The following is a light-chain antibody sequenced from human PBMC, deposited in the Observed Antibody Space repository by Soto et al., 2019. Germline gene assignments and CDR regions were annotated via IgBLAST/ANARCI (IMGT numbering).Light chain of an antibody. CDR2: GAS. J-gene: IGKJ1*01. CDR3: QQYGSSPPWT. Sequence: EIVLTQSPGTLSLSPGERATLSCRASQSVISSFLAWYQQKPGQAPRLLIYGASSRATGIQDRFSGGGSGTDFTLTISRLEPEDVAVYYCQQYGSSPPWTFGQGTKVEIK. CDR1: QSVISSF. V-gene: IGKV3-20*01.